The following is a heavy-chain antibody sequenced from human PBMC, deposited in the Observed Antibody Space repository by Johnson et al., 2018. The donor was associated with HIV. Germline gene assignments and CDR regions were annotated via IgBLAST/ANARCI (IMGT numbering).Heavy chain of an antibody. V-gene: IGHV3-7*03. CDR3: AKSSIAVQDAFDI. J-gene: IGHJ3*02. D-gene: IGHD6-19*01. CDR1: GFTFSDYW. CDR2: IKQDGREK. Sequence: VQLVESGGGLVQPGGSLRLSCAGSGFTFSDYWMSWVRQAPGKGLEWVANIKQDGREKYYVDSVKGRFTISRDNAKNSLYLQMNSLRAEDTAVYFCAKSSIAVQDAFDIWGQGTMVTVSS.